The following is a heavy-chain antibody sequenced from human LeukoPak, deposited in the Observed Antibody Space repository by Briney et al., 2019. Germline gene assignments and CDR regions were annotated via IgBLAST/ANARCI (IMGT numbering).Heavy chain of an antibody. V-gene: IGHV4-4*09. Sequence: PSETLSLTCTVSGGSISSYYWSWVRQPPGKGLEWIGYIYNYGGSTKYNPSLESRVTISLDMSKNQFSLKLSSVTAADTAVYYCAGTYSSGWYMAFDIWGQGTMVTVSS. D-gene: IGHD6-19*01. CDR1: GGSISSYY. CDR3: AGTYSSGWYMAFDI. CDR2: IYNYGGST. J-gene: IGHJ3*02.